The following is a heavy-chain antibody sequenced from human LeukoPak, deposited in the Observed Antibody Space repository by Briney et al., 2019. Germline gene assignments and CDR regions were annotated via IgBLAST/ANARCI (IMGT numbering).Heavy chain of an antibody. V-gene: IGHV1-69*06. CDR1: GGTFSSYA. J-gene: IGHJ6*03. CDR3: ATDPRNYYYMDV. CDR2: IIPIFGTA. Sequence: SVKVSCKASGGTFSSYAISWVRQAPGQGLEWMGRIIPIFGTANYAQKFQGRVTMTEDTSTDTAYMELSSLRSEDTAVYYCATDPRNYYYMDVWGKGTTVAVSS.